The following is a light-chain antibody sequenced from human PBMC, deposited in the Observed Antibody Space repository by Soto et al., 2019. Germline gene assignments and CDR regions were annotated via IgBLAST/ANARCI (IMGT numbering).Light chain of an antibody. Sequence: EIVLTQSPATLSLSPGERATLSSRASQSIGTRLAWGQQKPGQAPSLLISDASHRATGIPARFSGSGFGPDFTLTISSLEPDDFVVYHCQQRLEWPLTFGGGTKVEIK. CDR2: DAS. CDR1: QSIGTR. CDR3: QQRLEWPLT. J-gene: IGKJ4*01. V-gene: IGKV3-11*01.